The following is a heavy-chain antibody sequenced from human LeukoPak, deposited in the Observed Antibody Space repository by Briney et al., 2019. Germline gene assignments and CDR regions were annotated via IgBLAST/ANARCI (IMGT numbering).Heavy chain of an antibody. CDR2: ISSSGQYI. J-gene: IGHJ4*02. Sequence: GGSLRLSCAASGFSFLSYSMNWVRQAPGKGLEWVSSISSSGQYIYYADSVKGRFTIIRNNAENSLYLQMKSLRVGDTAVYYCVRGVPVTPGIDYWGQGTLVTVSS. CDR3: VRGVPVTPGIDY. CDR1: GFSFLSYS. D-gene: IGHD2-2*01. V-gene: IGHV3-21*01.